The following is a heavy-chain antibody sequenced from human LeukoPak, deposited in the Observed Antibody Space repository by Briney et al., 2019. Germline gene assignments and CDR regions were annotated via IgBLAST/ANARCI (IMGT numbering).Heavy chain of an antibody. D-gene: IGHD6-13*01. CDR2: ILWDSHRM. V-gene: IGHV3-9*01. CDR3: ARGIAAPEYYFDY. Sequence: GGSLRLSCAGSGVTLKDHAMHWVRQVPGKGLEWVPGILWDSHRMDYADSVKGRFTISRDNAKNSLYLQMNSLRAEDTAVYYCARGIAAPEYYFDYWGQGTLVTVSS. J-gene: IGHJ4*02. CDR1: GVTLKDHA.